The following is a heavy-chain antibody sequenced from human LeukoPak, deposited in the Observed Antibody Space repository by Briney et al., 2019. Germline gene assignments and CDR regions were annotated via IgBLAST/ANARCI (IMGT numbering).Heavy chain of an antibody. D-gene: IGHD3-22*01. CDR2: ISAYNGNT. V-gene: IGHV1-18*01. CDR3: ARDQDYYDSSGYLDY. J-gene: IGHJ4*02. Sequence: GASVKVSCKASGYTFTSYGISWVRQAPGQGLEWMGWISAYNGNTNCAQKLQGRVTMTTDTSTSTAYMELRSLRSDDTAVYYCARDQDYYDSSGYLDYWGQGTLVTVSS. CDR1: GYTFTSYG.